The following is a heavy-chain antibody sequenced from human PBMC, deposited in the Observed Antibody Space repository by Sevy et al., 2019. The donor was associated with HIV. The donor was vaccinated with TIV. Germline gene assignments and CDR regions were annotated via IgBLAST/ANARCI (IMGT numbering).Heavy chain of an antibody. Sequence: LSLTCTVSGASIRDSSYYWAWIRQPPGKGLEWLGNIYSYGETYYNSSLKSRVTISVDTSKNQFSLSLTSVTAADTAIYFCARSMEQQLDAFDIWGQGTMVTVSS. CDR3: ARSMEQQLDAFDI. CDR2: IYSYGET. J-gene: IGHJ3*02. CDR1: GASIRDSSYY. V-gene: IGHV4-39*01. D-gene: IGHD6-13*01.